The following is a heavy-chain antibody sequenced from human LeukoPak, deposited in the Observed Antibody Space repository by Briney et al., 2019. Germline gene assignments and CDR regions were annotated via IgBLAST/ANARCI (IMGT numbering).Heavy chain of an antibody. D-gene: IGHD2-2*01. Sequence: PSETLSLTCAVYGGSFSGYYWSWIRQPPGKGLEWIGEINHSGSTNYNPSLKSRVTISVDTSKNQFSLKLSSVTAADTAVYYCARGISSTSSNWFDPWGQGTLVTVPS. J-gene: IGHJ5*02. CDR2: INHSGST. CDR3: ARGISSTSSNWFDP. CDR1: GGSFSGYY. V-gene: IGHV4-34*01.